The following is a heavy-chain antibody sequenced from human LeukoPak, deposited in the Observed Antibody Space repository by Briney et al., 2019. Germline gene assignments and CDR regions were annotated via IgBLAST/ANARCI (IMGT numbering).Heavy chain of an antibody. Sequence: SVKVSCKASGGTFSSYAISWVRQAPGQGLEWMGGIIPIFGTANYAQKFQGRATITTDESTSTAYMELSSLRSEDTAVYYCARDESSGGHYAFDIWGQGTMVTVSS. V-gene: IGHV1-69*05. CDR1: GGTFSSYA. J-gene: IGHJ3*02. CDR3: ARDESSGGHYAFDI. CDR2: IIPIFGTA. D-gene: IGHD2-15*01.